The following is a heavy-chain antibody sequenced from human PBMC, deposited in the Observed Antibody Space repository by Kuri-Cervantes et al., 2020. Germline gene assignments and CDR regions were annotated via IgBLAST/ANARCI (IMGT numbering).Heavy chain of an antibody. CDR1: GFTFSSYA. V-gene: IGHV3-30-3*01. J-gene: IGHJ5*02. D-gene: IGHD4-11*01. CDR2: ISYDGSNK. CDR3: ARGVGYSNSGRFDP. Sequence: GESLKISCAASGFTFSSYAMHWVRQAPGKGLEWVAVISYDGSNKYYADSVKGRFTISRDNSKNTLYLQMNSLRAEDMAVYYCARGVGYSNSGRFDPWGQGTLVTVSS.